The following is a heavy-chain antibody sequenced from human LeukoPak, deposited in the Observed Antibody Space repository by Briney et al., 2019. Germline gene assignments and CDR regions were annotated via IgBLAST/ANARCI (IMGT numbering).Heavy chain of an antibody. CDR3: AKFTVYDRFDC. J-gene: IGHJ4*02. Sequence: PGGSLRLSCAASGFTFSTYWMHWVRQAPGKGLEWVSAISGTGSSTYYADSVKGRFTISRDNSKNTLYLQMNSLRAEDTALYYCAKFTVYDRFDCWGQGTLVTVSS. D-gene: IGHD3-16*01. CDR1: GFTFSTYW. CDR2: ISGTGSST. V-gene: IGHV3-23*01.